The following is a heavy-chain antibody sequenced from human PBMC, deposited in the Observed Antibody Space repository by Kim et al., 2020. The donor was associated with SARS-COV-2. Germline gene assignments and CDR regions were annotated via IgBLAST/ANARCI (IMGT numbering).Heavy chain of an antibody. J-gene: IGHJ6*02. Sequence: GESLKISCKGSGYSFTSYWISWVRQMPGKGLEWMGRIDPSDSYTNYSPSFQGHVTISADKSISTAYLQWSSLKASDTAMYYCARHPPLLRYFYWSAIKYGMDVWGQGTTVTVSS. D-gene: IGHD3-9*01. V-gene: IGHV5-10-1*01. CDR3: ARHPPLLRYFYWSAIKYGMDV. CDR1: GYSFTSYW. CDR2: IDPSDSYT.